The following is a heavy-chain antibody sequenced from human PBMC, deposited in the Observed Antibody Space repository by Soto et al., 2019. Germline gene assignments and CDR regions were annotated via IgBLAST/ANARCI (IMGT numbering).Heavy chain of an antibody. D-gene: IGHD2-15*01. CDR1: GFTFSSYV. Sequence: EVQLLESGGNLVKPGGSLRLSCEASGFTFSSYVMSWVRQAPGKGLEWVSTISGSGASIYDADSVKGRFTISRDNSKNTVYLQMNSLRAEDTAVYYCAKDGLGSCTGGTCYGSDYWGQGTLVTVSS. V-gene: IGHV3-23*01. CDR3: AKDGLGSCTGGTCYGSDY. J-gene: IGHJ4*02. CDR2: ISGSGASI.